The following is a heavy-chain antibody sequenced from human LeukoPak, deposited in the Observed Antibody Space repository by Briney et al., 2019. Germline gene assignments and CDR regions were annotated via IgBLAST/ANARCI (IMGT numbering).Heavy chain of an antibody. J-gene: IGHJ5*02. CDR2: INHRGTA. Sequence: SETLSLTCVVYGGSFSGYYWTWIRQPPGKGLEWIGEINHRGTATYNPSLKSRVTISVDTPKNQFSLKLNSVTAADTAVYYCARVDIVTTNWFDPWGQGTLVIVSP. CDR3: ARVDIVTTNWFDP. D-gene: IGHD5-12*01. CDR1: GGSFSGYY. V-gene: IGHV4-34*01.